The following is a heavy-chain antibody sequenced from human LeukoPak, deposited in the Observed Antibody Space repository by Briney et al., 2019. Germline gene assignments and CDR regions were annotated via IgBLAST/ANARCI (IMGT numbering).Heavy chain of an antibody. Sequence: ASVKVSCKASGYTFTGYYMHWVRQAPGQGLEWMGWINPNSGGTNYAQKFQGWVTMTRVTSISTAYMELSRLRSDDTAVYYCARVAEGAVAGTAAFDIWGQGTMVTVSS. CDR1: GYTFTGYY. V-gene: IGHV1-2*04. D-gene: IGHD6-19*01. J-gene: IGHJ3*02. CDR2: INPNSGGT. CDR3: ARVAEGAVAGTAAFDI.